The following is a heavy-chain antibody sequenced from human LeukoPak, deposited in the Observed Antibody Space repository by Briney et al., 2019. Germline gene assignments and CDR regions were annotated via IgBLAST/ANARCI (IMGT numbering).Heavy chain of an antibody. CDR1: GYTFTSYG. CDR2: ISAYNGNT. J-gene: IGHJ4*02. CDR3: VRDGRTVAQGTTGYFDS. D-gene: IGHD1-1*01. V-gene: IGHV1-18*01. Sequence: GASVKVSCKASGYTFTSYGISWVRQAPGQGLEWMGWISAYNGNTNYAQKLQGRVTVTTDTSTSTAYMELRSLRYDDTAMYYCVRDGRTVAQGTTGYFDSWGQGTLVTVSS.